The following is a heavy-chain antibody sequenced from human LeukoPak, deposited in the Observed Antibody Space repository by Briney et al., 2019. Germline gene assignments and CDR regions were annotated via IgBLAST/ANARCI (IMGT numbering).Heavy chain of an antibody. CDR3: ARPYGSGSYYSWFDP. D-gene: IGHD3-10*01. J-gene: IGHJ5*02. CDR2: IYYSGIS. CDR1: GGSISSSSYY. Sequence: PSETLSLTCTASGGSISSSSYYWGWIRQPPGKGLEWISNIYYSGISYYNPSLKSRVTISVDTSKNQFSLNLSSVTAADTAVYYCARPYGSGSYYSWFDPWGQGTLVTVSS. V-gene: IGHV4-39*01.